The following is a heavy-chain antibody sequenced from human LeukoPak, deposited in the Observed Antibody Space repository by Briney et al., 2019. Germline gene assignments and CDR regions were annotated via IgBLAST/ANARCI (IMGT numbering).Heavy chain of an antibody. CDR1: GYTFTGYY. CDR3: AREQLANAFDI. J-gene: IGHJ3*02. V-gene: IGHV1-2*06. CDR2: INPNSGGT. Sequence: ASVKVSCKASGYTFTGYYMHWVRQAPGQGLEWMGRINPNSGGTNNAQKFQGRVTMTRDTSISTAYMELSRLRSDDTAVYYCAREQLANAFDIWGQGTMVTVSS. D-gene: IGHD6-6*01.